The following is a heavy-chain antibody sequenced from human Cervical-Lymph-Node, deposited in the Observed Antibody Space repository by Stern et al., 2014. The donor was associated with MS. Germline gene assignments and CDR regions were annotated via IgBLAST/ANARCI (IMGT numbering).Heavy chain of an antibody. CDR3: ARAFCTGGVCYSFPFYGMDV. J-gene: IGHJ6*02. CDR2: INWHGGIT. V-gene: IGHV3-20*01. D-gene: IGHD2-8*02. CDR1: GFTFEDYG. Sequence: EVQLVESGGGVVRPGRSLRLSCAASGFTFEDYGMSWVRQGPGKGLEWVAGINWHGGITVDAGAVQGRFTISRDNAKNSLYLQMNSLRADDTALYRCARAFCTGGVCYSFPFYGMDVWGQGTTVTVSS.